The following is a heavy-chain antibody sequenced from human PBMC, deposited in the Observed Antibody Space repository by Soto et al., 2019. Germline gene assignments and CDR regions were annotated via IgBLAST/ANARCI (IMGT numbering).Heavy chain of an antibody. V-gene: IGHV4-31*03. J-gene: IGHJ4*02. CDR1: GVSISSGGYY. Sequence: PSETLSLTCTVSGVSISSGGYYWGWIRQHPGKGLEWIGNIYHSGRTYYNPSLKSRVIMSVDTSKNHFSLNLNSVTAADTAMYFCASVIGSDSVYYFDYWGQGTLVTVSS. D-gene: IGHD2-21*02. CDR2: IYHSGRT. CDR3: ASVIGSDSVYYFDY.